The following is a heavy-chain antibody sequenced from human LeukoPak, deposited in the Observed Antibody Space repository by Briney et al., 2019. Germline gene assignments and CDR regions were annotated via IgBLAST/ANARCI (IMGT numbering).Heavy chain of an antibody. CDR3: AKDLYYYDSSGSHYFDY. J-gene: IGHJ4*02. V-gene: IGHV3-30*02. CDR2: IRYDGSNK. CDR1: GCTISSYG. Sequence: PAETLSLSCTASGCTISSYGKHWVRKPPGQGLEWVAFIRYDGSNKYYADPVKGRFTISRDNSKNTLYLQMNSLRAEDTAVYYCAKDLYYYDSSGSHYFDYWGQGTLVTVS. D-gene: IGHD3-22*01.